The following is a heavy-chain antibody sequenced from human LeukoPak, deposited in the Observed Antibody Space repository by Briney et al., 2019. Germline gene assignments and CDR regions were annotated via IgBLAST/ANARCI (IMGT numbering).Heavy chain of an antibody. CDR3: TRETIFGVNWFDP. CDR1: GFTFGDYA. D-gene: IGHD3-3*01. CDR2: IRSKAYGGTT. Sequence: QTGGSLRLSCTASGFTFGDYAMSWFRQAPGKGLEWVGFIRSKAYGGTTEYAASVKGRFTISRDDSKSIAYLQMDSLKTEDTAVYYCTRETIFGVNWFDPWGQGTLVTVSS. J-gene: IGHJ5*02. V-gene: IGHV3-49*03.